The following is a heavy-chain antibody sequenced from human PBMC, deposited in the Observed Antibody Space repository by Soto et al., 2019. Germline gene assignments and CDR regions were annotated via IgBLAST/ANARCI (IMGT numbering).Heavy chain of an antibody. D-gene: IGHD4-17*01. Sequence: QVQLVESGGGVVQPGRSLRLSCAASGFTFSSYGMHWVRQAPGKGLEWVAVIWYDGSNKYYADSVKGRFTISRDNSKNTLYLQMNSLRAEDTAVYYCARGQVCSDYGDYVCYFDSWGQGTLVTVSS. J-gene: IGHJ4*02. V-gene: IGHV3-33*01. CDR2: IWYDGSNK. CDR3: ARGQVCSDYGDYVCYFDS. CDR1: GFTFSSYG.